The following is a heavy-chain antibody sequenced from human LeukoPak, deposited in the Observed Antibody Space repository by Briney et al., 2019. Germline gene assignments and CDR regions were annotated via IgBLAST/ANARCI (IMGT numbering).Heavy chain of an antibody. CDR2: IYYSGST. CDR1: GGSISSGGYY. J-gene: IGHJ2*01. CDR3: ARGVPGSGWGFPFRNWYFDL. V-gene: IGHV4-31*03. D-gene: IGHD6-19*01. Sequence: SQTLSLTCTVSGGSISSGGYYWSWIRQHPGKGLEWIGYIYYSGSTYYNPSLKSRVTISVDTSKNQFSLKLSSVTAADTAVYYCARGVPGSGWGFPFRNWYFDLWGRGTLVTVSS.